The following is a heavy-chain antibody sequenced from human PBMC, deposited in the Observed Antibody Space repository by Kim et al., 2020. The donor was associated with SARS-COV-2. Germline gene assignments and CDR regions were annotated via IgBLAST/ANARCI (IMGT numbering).Heavy chain of an antibody. CDR3: AKDLSWFGENYFDY. V-gene: IGHV3-23*01. Sequence: ADPVKGRFTISRDNSKNTLYLQMNSLRAEDTAVYYCAKDLSWFGENYFDYWGQGTLVTVSS. D-gene: IGHD3-10*01. J-gene: IGHJ4*02.